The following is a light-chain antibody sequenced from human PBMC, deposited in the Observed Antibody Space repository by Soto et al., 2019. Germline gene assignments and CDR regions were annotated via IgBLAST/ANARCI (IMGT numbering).Light chain of an antibody. CDR1: QSISSW. CDR2: DAS. CDR3: QQYNSYSPWT. J-gene: IGKJ1*01. V-gene: IGKV1-5*01. Sequence: DIQMTQSPCTLSASVGDRVTITCRASQSISSWLAWYQQKPGKAPKLLIYDASSLESGVPPRFSGSGSGTEFTLTISSLQPDDFATYYCQQYNSYSPWTFGQGTKVDI.